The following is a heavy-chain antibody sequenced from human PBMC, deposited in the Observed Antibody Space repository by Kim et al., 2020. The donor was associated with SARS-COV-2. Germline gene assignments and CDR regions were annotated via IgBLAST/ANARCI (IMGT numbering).Heavy chain of an antibody. CDR2: R. Sequence: RYDADSVQGRFTISRDNAKNSLYLQMNSLRAEDTAVYYCAAIVVVAARDYWGQGTLVTVSS. V-gene: IGHV3-11*01. CDR3: AAIVVVAARDY. J-gene: IGHJ4*02. D-gene: IGHD2-15*01.